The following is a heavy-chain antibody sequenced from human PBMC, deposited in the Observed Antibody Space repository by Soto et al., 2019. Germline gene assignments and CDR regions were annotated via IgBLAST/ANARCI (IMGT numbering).Heavy chain of an antibody. Sequence: SLRLSCAASGFTFSSYGMHWVRQAPGKGLEWVAVISYDGSNKYYADSVKGRFTISRDNSKNTLYLQMNSLRAEDTAVYYCAKLPESGSYYYGMDVWGQGTTVTVSS. CDR3: AKLPESGSYYYGMDV. J-gene: IGHJ6*02. CDR1: GFTFSSYG. V-gene: IGHV3-30*18. CDR2: ISYDGSNK. D-gene: IGHD3-10*01.